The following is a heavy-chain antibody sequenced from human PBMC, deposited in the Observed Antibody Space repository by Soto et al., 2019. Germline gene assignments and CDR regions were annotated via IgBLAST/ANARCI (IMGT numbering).Heavy chain of an antibody. CDR3: ERRTAAGTYSY. D-gene: IGHD6-13*01. V-gene: IGHV4-38-2*01. Sequence: ETLCLTCAVSGYSVSSGSYWGWIRQPPGKGLEWIGSIYHSGSTYYNPSLKSRVTISVDTSKNQFSLKLSSVTAADTAVYYCERRTAAGTYSYWGQGTLVTVSS. J-gene: IGHJ4*02. CDR2: IYHSGST. CDR1: GYSVSSGSY.